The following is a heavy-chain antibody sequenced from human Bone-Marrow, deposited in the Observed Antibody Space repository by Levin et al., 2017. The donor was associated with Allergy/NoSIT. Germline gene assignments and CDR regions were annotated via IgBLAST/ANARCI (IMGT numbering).Heavy chain of an antibody. CDR3: AKDSVLWVGELAGMDV. CDR2: ISGSGGST. Sequence: GGSLRLSCAASGFTFSSYAMSWVRQAPGKGLEWVSAISGSGGSTYYADSVKGRFTISRDNSKNTLYLQMNSLRAEDTAVYYCAKDSVLWVGELAGMDVWGQGTTVTVSS. V-gene: IGHV3-23*01. D-gene: IGHD3-10*01. CDR1: GFTFSSYA. J-gene: IGHJ6*02.